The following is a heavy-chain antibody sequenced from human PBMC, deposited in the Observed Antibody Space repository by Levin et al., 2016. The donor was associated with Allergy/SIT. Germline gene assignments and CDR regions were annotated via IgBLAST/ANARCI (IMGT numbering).Heavy chain of an antibody. CDR3: ATSQNYYYGLGTYSIYYFEH. Sequence: SETLSLTCAVSREPIIGSNRWSWVRQFPGKGLEWIGEISYSGTTNYNPSLKSRLTITLDKSKSEFSLSLTSVTAADTAVYFCATSQNYYYGLGTYSIYYFEHWGQGTKVTVS. CDR2: ISYSGTT. V-gene: IGHV4-4*02. D-gene: IGHD3-10*01. J-gene: IGHJ4*02. CDR1: REPIIGSNR.